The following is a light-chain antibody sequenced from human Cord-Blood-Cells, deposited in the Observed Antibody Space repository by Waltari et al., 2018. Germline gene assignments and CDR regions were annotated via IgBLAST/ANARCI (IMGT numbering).Light chain of an antibody. J-gene: IGKJ4*01. V-gene: IGKV3-15*01. Sequence: EIVMTQSPATLSVSPGERATLSCRAGQSVSSNLAWYQQKPGQAPRPLIYGAPTRATGIPARFSGSGSGTEFTLTISSLQSEDFAVYYCQQYNNWPPLTFGGGTKVEIK. CDR1: QSVSSN. CDR3: QQYNNWPPLT. CDR2: GAP.